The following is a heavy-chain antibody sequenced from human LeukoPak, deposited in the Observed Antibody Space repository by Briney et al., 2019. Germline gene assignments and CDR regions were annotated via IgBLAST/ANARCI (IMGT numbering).Heavy chain of an antibody. J-gene: IGHJ4*02. V-gene: IGHV3-53*01. D-gene: IGHD1-20*01. CDR2: IYSGVST. CDR1: GFTFSDYY. CDR3: ASSYNWNSFDY. Sequence: PGGSLRLSCAASGFTFSDYYMSWVRQAPGKGLEWVSVIYSGVSTDYADSVKGRFTISRDNSKNTLYLQMNSLRAEDTAVYYCASSYNWNSFDYWGQGTLVTVSS.